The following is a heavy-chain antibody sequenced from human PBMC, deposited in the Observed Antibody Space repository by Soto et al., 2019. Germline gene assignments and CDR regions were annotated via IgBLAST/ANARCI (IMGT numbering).Heavy chain of an antibody. CDR1: GGTFSSYA. Sequence: QVQLVQSGAEVKKPGSSVKVSCKASGGTFSSYAISWVRQAPGQGLEWMGGIIPIFGTANYAQKFQGRVTITADKSTSTAYRELSSLRSEDTAVYYCARGFGSIAVAGGRPYGMDVWGQGTTVTVSS. CDR2: IIPIFGTA. J-gene: IGHJ6*02. D-gene: IGHD6-19*01. CDR3: ARGFGSIAVAGGRPYGMDV. V-gene: IGHV1-69*06.